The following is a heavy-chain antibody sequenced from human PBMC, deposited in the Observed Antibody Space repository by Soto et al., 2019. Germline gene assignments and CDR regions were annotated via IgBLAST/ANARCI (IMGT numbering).Heavy chain of an antibody. J-gene: IGHJ4*02. CDR2: VYSSGKT. D-gene: IGHD4-17*01. V-gene: IGHV4-4*07. CDR1: GTSISAYY. CDR3: PREYHYEFDG. Sequence: SETLSLTCTVSGTSISAYYWTWIRQPAGKGLEWIGRVYSSGKTRYNTSLKSRVIMSVDVSKNQFSLKLSSVTAADTAVYYCPREYHYEFDGWGQRTLVTVSS.